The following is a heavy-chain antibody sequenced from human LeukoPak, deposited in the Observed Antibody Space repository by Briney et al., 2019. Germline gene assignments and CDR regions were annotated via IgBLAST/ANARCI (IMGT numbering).Heavy chain of an antibody. D-gene: IGHD5-18*01. CDR2: IYYSGST. Sequence: SETLSLTCTVSGGSISSYYWSWIRQPPGKGLKWIGYIYYSGSTSYSPSLRSRVTISVDTSKNQFSLKLSSVTAADTAVYYCARAGGYLGYMDVWGKGTTVTISS. CDR3: ARAGGYLGYMDV. V-gene: IGHV4-59*01. CDR1: GGSISSYY. J-gene: IGHJ6*03.